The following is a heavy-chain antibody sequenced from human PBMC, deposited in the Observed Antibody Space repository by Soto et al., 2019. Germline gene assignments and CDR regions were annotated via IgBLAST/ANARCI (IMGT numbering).Heavy chain of an antibody. V-gene: IGHV3-23*01. CDR3: VKEGSGWYSRGPLDF. CDR1: GFTFTNYA. J-gene: IGHJ3*01. CDR2: ISGSGGTA. Sequence: EVQLLESGGGLVQPGGSLRLSCAASGFTFTNYAMNWVRQAPGKGLEWVSVISGSGGTAYYADSVKGRFTISIDNSNNMLYLQMNSLRADDTAKYYCVKEGSGWYSRGPLDFWGRGTMVTVSS. D-gene: IGHD6-19*01.